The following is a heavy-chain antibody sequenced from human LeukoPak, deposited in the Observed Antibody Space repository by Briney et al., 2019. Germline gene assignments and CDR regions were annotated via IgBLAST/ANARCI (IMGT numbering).Heavy chain of an antibody. Sequence: SGGSLRLSCAASGFTFSSYEMNWVRQAPGKGLEWVSYISSSGSTIYYADSVRGRFTISRDNAKNSLYLQMNSLRAEDTAVYYCARELDYDSSGYYLRGYWFDPWGQGTLVTVSS. CDR2: ISSSGSTI. CDR1: GFTFSSYE. V-gene: IGHV3-48*03. J-gene: IGHJ5*02. D-gene: IGHD3-22*01. CDR3: ARELDYDSSGYYLRGYWFDP.